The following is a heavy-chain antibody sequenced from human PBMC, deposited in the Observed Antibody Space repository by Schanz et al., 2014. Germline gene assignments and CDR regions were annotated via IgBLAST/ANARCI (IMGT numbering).Heavy chain of an antibody. V-gene: IGHV1-3*04. CDR2: INTGSGDT. J-gene: IGHJ4*02. CDR1: EYSFTSYS. Sequence: QVQLVQSGAEVKRPGASVKVSCKASEYSFTSYSMHWVRQAPGQRLEWMGWINTGSGDTKYSQNCQGRVTITRDTSASTAYMELSSLRSEDTAVYSCARGIGGYGANNYFDYWGQGTLVTGSS. CDR3: ARGIGGYGANNYFDY. D-gene: IGHD5-12*01.